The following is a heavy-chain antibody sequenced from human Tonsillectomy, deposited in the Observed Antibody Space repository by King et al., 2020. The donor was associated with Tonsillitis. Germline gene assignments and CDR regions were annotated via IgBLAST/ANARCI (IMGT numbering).Heavy chain of an antibody. CDR2: IYYSGST. CDR3: ARHSSSWSYFDY. V-gene: IGHV4-59*01. CDR1: GGSISSYY. Sequence: VQLQESGPGLVKPSETLSLTCTVSGGSISSYYWSWIRQPPGKGLEWIGYIYYSGSTNYNPSLKSRVTISVDTSKRQSSLKLSSVTAADTAVYYCARHSSSWSYFDYWGQGTLVTVSS. J-gene: IGHJ4*02. D-gene: IGHD6-13*01.